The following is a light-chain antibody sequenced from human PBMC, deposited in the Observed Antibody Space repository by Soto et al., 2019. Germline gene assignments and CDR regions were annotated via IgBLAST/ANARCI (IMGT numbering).Light chain of an antibody. V-gene: IGKV3-15*01. CDR1: QSVSSN. J-gene: IGKJ1*01. Sequence: EIVMTQSPATLSVSPGERATLSCRASQSVSSNLAWYQQKPGQAPRLLIYGASTRATGIPARFSGSGSGTEFTRTISSLQSEDFAVYYCQQYNNLPLTFGQGTKVEIK. CDR3: QQYNNLPLT. CDR2: GAS.